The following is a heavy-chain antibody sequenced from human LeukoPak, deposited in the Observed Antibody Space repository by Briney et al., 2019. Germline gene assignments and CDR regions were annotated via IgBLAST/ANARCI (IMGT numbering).Heavy chain of an antibody. V-gene: IGHV3-72*01. CDR3: VRVTDTDYYYDY. CDR2: TRKKANSYTT. J-gene: IGHJ4*02. D-gene: IGHD3-22*01. CDR1: GFTFSDHY. Sequence: GGSLRLSCAASGFTFSDHYMDWVRQAPGKGLEWVGRTRKKANSYTTEYAASVKGRFTISGDDSNYSLYLQMNSLKIEDTAVYYCVRVTDTDYYYDYWGQGTLVTVSS.